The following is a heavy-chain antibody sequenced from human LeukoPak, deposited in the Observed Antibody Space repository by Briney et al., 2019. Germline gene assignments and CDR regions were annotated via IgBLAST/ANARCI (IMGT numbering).Heavy chain of an antibody. CDR1: GFTFSSYW. V-gene: IGHV3-7*03. CDR2: IKQDGSEK. Sequence: GGSLRLSCAASGFTFSSYWMSWVRQAPGKGLEWVANIKQDGSEKYYVDSVKGRFTISRDNAKNSLYLQMDSLRAEDTAVYYCARDRGIPRASYYYGMDVWGQGTTVTVSS. J-gene: IGHJ6*02. CDR3: ARDRGIPRASYYYGMDV. D-gene: IGHD3-10*01.